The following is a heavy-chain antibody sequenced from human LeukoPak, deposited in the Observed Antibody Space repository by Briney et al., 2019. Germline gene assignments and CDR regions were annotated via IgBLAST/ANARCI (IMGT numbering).Heavy chain of an antibody. D-gene: IGHD6-19*01. CDR1: GDSFSSVDYY. V-gene: IGHV4-39*07. J-gene: IGHJ3*02. CDR3: ASLSVGYSSGWYGI. Sequence: SETLSLTCTVSGDSFSSVDYYWGWIRQPPGKGLEWIGNIYYSGSTYYNPSLKSRVTISVDTSKNQFSLKLSPVTAADTAVYYCASLSVGYSSGWYGIWGQGTMVTVSS. CDR2: IYYSGST.